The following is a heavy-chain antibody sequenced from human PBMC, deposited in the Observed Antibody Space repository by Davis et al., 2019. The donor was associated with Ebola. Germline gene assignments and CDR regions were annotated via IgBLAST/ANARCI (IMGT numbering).Heavy chain of an antibody. CDR3: AKDNILGWSGTAVYYYYYMDV. Sequence: PGRSLKISCAASGFTFSSYTMHWVRQAPGKGLEWVAVISYDGSNKYYADSVKGRFTISRDNSKNTLYLQMNSLRAEDTAVYYCAKDNILGWSGTAVYYYYYMDVWGKGTTVTVSS. J-gene: IGHJ6*03. CDR2: ISYDGSNK. CDR1: GFTFSSYT. D-gene: IGHD3-3*01. V-gene: IGHV3-30*04.